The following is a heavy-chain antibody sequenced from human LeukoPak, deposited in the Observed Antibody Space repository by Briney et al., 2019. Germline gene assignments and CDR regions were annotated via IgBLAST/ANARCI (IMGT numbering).Heavy chain of an antibody. J-gene: IGHJ4*02. CDR2: IYHSGST. D-gene: IGHD5-12*01. V-gene: IGHV4-30-2*01. CDR3: AMGGGYSGYDPFDY. Sequence: SETLSLTCTVSGGSISSGGYYWSWIRQPPGKGLEWIGYIYHSGSTYYNPSLKSRVTISVDTSKNQFSLKLSSVTAADTAVYYCAMGGGYSGYDPFDYWGQGTLVTVSS. CDR1: GGSISSGGYY.